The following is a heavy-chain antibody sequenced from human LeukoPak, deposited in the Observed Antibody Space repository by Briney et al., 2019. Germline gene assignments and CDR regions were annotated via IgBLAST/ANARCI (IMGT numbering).Heavy chain of an antibody. J-gene: IGHJ4*02. CDR3: ARGRSYSYGRFGPIDY. Sequence: GGSLRLSCAVSGFTFSSSWMHWVRQAPGKGLVWVSHIKTDGSTTAYADSVKGRFTISRDNAKNTLYLQMNSLRAEDTGVYYCARGRSYSYGRFGPIDYWGQGTLVTVSS. CDR1: GFTFSSSW. CDR2: IKTDGSTT. D-gene: IGHD5-18*01. V-gene: IGHV3-74*01.